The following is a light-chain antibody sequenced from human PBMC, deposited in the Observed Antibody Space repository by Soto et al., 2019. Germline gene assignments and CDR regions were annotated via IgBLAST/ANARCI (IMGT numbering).Light chain of an antibody. Sequence: EIVMTQSPATLSVCPGERATLSCRASQSVSTNLAWYQQKPGQSPRLLIYGTSTRATGVPARFSGSGSGTDFTLTISSLEPEDFAVYYCQQRSNWPPITFGQGTRLENK. V-gene: IGKV3-15*01. J-gene: IGKJ5*01. CDR1: QSVSTN. CDR3: QQRSNWPPIT. CDR2: GTS.